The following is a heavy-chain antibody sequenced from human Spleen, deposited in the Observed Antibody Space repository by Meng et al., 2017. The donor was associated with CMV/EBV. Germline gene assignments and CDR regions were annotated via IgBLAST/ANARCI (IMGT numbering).Heavy chain of an antibody. CDR3: ARGGFIASGVLYDFDY. J-gene: IGHJ4*02. Sequence: SVKVSCKASGGTFSNYAISWVRQAPGQGLEWMGGIIPIFGTTHYAQKFQGRVTITTDESTSTAYMELSSLRSGDTAVYYCARGGFIASGVLYDFDYWGQGTLVTVSS. V-gene: IGHV1-69*05. D-gene: IGHD3-10*01. CDR2: IIPIFGTT. CDR1: GGTFSNYA.